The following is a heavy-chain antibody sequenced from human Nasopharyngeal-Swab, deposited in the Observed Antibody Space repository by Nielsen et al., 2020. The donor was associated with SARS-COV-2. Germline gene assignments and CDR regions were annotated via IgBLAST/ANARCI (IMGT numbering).Heavy chain of an antibody. D-gene: IGHD2-15*01. CDR3: ARDVGGRDNY. V-gene: IGHV3-74*01. Sequence: GESLKISCAASGFTFSRYWMHWVRQAPGKGLLWVSRIDTDGTITDYADSVKGRFTISRDNAKNTLYLQMNSLRAEDTAVYYCARDVGGRDNYWGQGALVTVSS. CDR1: GFTFSRYW. CDR2: IDTDGTIT. J-gene: IGHJ4*02.